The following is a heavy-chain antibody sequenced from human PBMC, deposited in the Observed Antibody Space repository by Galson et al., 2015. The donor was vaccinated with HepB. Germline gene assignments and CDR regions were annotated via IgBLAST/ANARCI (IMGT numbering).Heavy chain of an antibody. CDR1: GGTFSSYA. CDR3: ARVGRGDAFDI. Sequence: SCKASGGTFSSYAISWVRQAPGQGLEWMGGIIPMFGTANYAQKFQGRVTITADEYMSTVYMELSSLRSEDTAVYYCARVGRGDAFDIWGQGTMVTVSS. V-gene: IGHV1-69*01. D-gene: IGHD1-26*01. CDR2: IIPMFGTA. J-gene: IGHJ3*02.